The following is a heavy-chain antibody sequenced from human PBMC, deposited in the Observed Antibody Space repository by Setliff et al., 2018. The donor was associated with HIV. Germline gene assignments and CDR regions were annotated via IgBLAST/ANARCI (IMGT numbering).Heavy chain of an antibody. CDR2: IHYTGSN. CDR1: GGSVTSGGHY. D-gene: IGHD5-12*01. CDR3: ARGGNSRAAWFDS. Sequence: PSETLSLTCTVSGGSVTSGGHYWSWIRQQPGKAPEWIGYIHYTGSNFYNPSLTDRLTISVDTPKNQFSLKLSYVTAAETAVYYCARGGNSRAAWFDSWGQGTLVTVSS. J-gene: IGHJ5*01. V-gene: IGHV4-31*02.